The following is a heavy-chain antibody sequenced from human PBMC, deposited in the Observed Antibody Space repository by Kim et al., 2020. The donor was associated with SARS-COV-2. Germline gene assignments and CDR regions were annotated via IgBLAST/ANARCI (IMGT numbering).Heavy chain of an antibody. V-gene: IGHV1-8*01. CDR3: ASSPKGVFWSGANWFDP. CDR1: GYTFTSYD. Sequence: ASVKVSCKASGYTFTSYDINWVRQATGQGLEWMGWMNPNSGNTGYAQKFQGRVTMTRNTSISTAYMELSSLRSEDTAVYYCASSPKGVFWSGANWFDPWGQGTLVTVSS. CDR2: MNPNSGNT. J-gene: IGHJ5*02. D-gene: IGHD3-3*01.